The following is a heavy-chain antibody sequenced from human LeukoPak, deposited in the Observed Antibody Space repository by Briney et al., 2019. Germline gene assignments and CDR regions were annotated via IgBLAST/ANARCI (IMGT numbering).Heavy chain of an antibody. CDR1: GFTFSSYG. Sequence: GGSLRLSCAASGFTFSSYGMHWVRRAPGKGLEWVAFIRYDGSNKYYADSVKGRFTISRDNSKNTLYLQMNSLRAEDTAVYYCAKDSLYSSSWYSSSALKPYYYYGMDVWGQGTTVTVSS. J-gene: IGHJ6*02. V-gene: IGHV3-30*02. D-gene: IGHD6-13*01. CDR3: AKDSLYSSSWYSSSALKPYYYYGMDV. CDR2: IRYDGSNK.